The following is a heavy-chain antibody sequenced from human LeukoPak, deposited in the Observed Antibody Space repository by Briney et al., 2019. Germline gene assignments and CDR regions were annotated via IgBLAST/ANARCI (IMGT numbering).Heavy chain of an antibody. CDR2: IRYDGSNK. V-gene: IGHV3-30*02. Sequence: GGSLRLSCAASGFTFSSYGMHWVRQAPGKGLEWVAFIRYDGSNKYYADSVKGRFTISRDNSKNTLYLQMNSLRAEDTAVYYCAKAPRGDFWSGYYMEGSANTFDYWGQGTLVTVSS. CDR3: AKAPRGDFWSGYYMEGSANTFDY. CDR1: GFTFSSYG. D-gene: IGHD3-3*01. J-gene: IGHJ4*02.